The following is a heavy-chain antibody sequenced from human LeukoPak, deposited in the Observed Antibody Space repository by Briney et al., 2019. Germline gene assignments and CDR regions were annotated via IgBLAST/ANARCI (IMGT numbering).Heavy chain of an antibody. CDR1: GGSISSYY. CDR3: ARHYQDIVVVPAAILFDY. V-gene: IGHV4-59*01. D-gene: IGHD2-2*02. J-gene: IGHJ4*02. Sequence: SETLSLICTVSGGSISSYYWSWIRQPPGKGLEWIGYIYYSGSTNYNPSLESRVTISVDTSKNQFSLKLSSVTAADTAVYYCARHYQDIVVVPAAILFDYWGQGTLVTVSS. CDR2: IYYSGST.